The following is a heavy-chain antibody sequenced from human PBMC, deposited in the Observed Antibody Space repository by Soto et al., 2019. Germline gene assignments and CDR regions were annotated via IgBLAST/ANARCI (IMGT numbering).Heavy chain of an antibody. CDR1: GFTFSSYG. V-gene: IGHV3-33*01. CDR2: IWYDGTNK. D-gene: IGHD6-13*01. J-gene: IGHJ6*02. CDR3: ARDRGAAAGTRYYYGMDV. Sequence: GGSLRLSCAASGFTFSSYGMHWVRQAPGKGLEWVAVIWYDGTNKYYADSVKGRFTISRDNSKNTLYLQMNSLRAEDTAVYYCARDRGAAAGTRYYYGMDVWAQGTTVPVSS.